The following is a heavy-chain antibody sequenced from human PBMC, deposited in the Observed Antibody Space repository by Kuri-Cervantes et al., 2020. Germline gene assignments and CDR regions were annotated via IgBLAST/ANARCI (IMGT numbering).Heavy chain of an antibody. CDR3: ATGLAVGQPLYYFDY. D-gene: IGHD2-21*01. CDR1: GYTFTSYY. J-gene: IGHJ4*02. Sequence: ASVKVSCKASGYTFTSYYMHWVRQAPGQGLEWMGIINPSGGSTSYAQKFQGRVTMTEDTSTDTAYMELSSLRSEDTAVYYCATGLAVGQPLYYFDYWGQGTLVTVSS. V-gene: IGHV1-46*01. CDR2: INPSGGST.